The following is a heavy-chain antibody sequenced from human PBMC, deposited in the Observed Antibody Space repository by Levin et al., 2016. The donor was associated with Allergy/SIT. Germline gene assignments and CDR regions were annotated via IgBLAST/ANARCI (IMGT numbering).Heavy chain of an antibody. Sequence: WVRQAPGQGLEWMGIINPSGGSTSYAQKFQGRVTMTRDTSTSTVYMELSSLRSEDTAVYYCARDGSGYYFFDYWGQGTLVTVSS. D-gene: IGHD3-22*01. J-gene: IGHJ4*02. V-gene: IGHV1-46*01. CDR3: ARDGSGYYFFDY. CDR2: INPSGGST.